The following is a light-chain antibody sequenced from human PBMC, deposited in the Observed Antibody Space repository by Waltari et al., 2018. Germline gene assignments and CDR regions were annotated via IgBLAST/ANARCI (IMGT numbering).Light chain of an antibody. CDR3: NSRDSSGSHVV. V-gene: IGLV3-19*01. Sequence: SSELTQDPAVSVALGQTVRITCQGDSLRYYFASWYQQRPGQAPMLVIYSTNKRPSGVPDRFSGSSSGNTASLTITGAQADDEADYFCNSRDSSGSHVVFGGGTKLTVL. J-gene: IGLJ2*01. CDR2: STN. CDR1: SLRYYF.